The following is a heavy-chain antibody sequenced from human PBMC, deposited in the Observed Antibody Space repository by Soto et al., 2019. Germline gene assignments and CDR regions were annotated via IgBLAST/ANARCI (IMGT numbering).Heavy chain of an antibody. CDR1: GFTFSSYG. CDR2: ISYDGSNK. J-gene: IGHJ6*02. D-gene: IGHD3-16*01. CDR3: AKGTTLSLYGMDV. Sequence: GGSLRLSCAASGFTFSSYGMHWVRQAPGKGLEWVAVISYDGSNKYYADSVKGRFTISRDTSKNTLYLQMNSLRAEDTAMYYCAKGTTLSLYGMDVWGPGTTVTVSS. V-gene: IGHV3-30*18.